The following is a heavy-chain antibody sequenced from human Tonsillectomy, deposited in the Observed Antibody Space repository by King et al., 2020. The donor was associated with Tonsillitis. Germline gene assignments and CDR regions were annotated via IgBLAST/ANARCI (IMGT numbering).Heavy chain of an antibody. CDR3: ARGVDPSTGGSLFDC. V-gene: IGHV4-61*02. D-gene: IGHD5/OR15-5a*01. J-gene: IGHJ4*02. CDR2: IYSSGGD. Sequence: VHLQESGPGLMKPSQTLSLTCTVSGGAISSGNDYWTWIRQPAGKGLEWIGRIYSSGGDCDNPPLGSRGTMSVDTSKNKFSLDMSSVTAPDTAVYYCARGVDPSTGGSLFDCWGQGNLVTVSS. CDR1: GGAISSGNDY.